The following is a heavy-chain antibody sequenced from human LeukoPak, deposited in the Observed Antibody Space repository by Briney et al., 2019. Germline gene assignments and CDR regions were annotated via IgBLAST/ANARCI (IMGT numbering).Heavy chain of an antibody. J-gene: IGHJ6*02. CDR1: GFTFSSYA. D-gene: IGHD2-2*01. Sequence: PGGSLRLCCAASGFTFSSYAMSWVRQAPGKGLEWVSAISGSGGSTYYADSVKGRFTISRDNSKNTLYLQMNSLRAEDTAVYYCANHDCSSTSCYFGYGMDVWGQGTTVTVSS. CDR2: ISGSGGST. CDR3: ANHDCSSTSCYFGYGMDV. V-gene: IGHV3-23*01.